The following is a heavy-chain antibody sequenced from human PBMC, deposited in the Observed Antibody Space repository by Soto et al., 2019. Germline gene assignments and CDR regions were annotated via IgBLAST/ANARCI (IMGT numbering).Heavy chain of an antibody. Sequence: ASVTVSCTASGSTFTSYGVSWVRQAPGQGLEWMGWISVYNGNTKYAQKLQGRVTMTTDTSTSTAYMELRGLRSDDTAVYYCARSGRPGYYYYIMDVWGQGTTVTVSS. D-gene: IGHD3-10*01. V-gene: IGHV1-18*01. CDR2: ISVYNGNT. CDR1: GSTFTSYG. CDR3: ARSGRPGYYYYIMDV. J-gene: IGHJ6*02.